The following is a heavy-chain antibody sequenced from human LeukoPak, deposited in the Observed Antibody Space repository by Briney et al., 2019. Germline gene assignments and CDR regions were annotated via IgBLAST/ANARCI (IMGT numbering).Heavy chain of an antibody. CDR3: ARLPYYYFDR. D-gene: IGHD2-21*01. J-gene: IGHJ4*02. CDR2: SKNDGSST. CDR1: GFTSRFTFSSRW. Sequence: GGSLRLSCEVSGFTSRFTFSSRWMHWVRQAPGKGLEWVSVSKNDGSSTNYADSVKGRFTISRDNAKNLVYLQMDSLRAEDTAVYSCARLPYYYFDRWGQGTLVTVSS. V-gene: IGHV3-74*01.